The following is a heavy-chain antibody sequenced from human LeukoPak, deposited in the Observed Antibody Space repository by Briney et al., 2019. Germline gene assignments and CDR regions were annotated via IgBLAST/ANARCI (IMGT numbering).Heavy chain of an antibody. CDR3: AREGHLVGAIDY. J-gene: IGHJ4*02. CDR2: IYHSGST. CDR1: GYSISSGYY. Sequence: SETLSLTCTVSGYSISSGYYWGWIRQPPGKGLEWIGSIYHSGSTYYNPSLKSRVTISVDTSKNQFSLKLSSVTAADTAVYYCAREGHLVGAIDYWGQGTLVTVSS. D-gene: IGHD1-26*01. V-gene: IGHV4-38-2*02.